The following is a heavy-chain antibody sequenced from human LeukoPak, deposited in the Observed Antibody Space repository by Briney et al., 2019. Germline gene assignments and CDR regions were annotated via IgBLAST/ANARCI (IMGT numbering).Heavy chain of an antibody. CDR1: EFSVGSNY. V-gene: IGHV3-66*01. Sequence: GGSLRLSCAASEFSVGSNYMTWVRQAPGKGLEWVSLIYSGGSTYYADSVKGRFTISRDNSKNTLYLQMNSLRAEDTAVYYCAGSAYYRDFDYWGQGTLVTVSS. J-gene: IGHJ4*02. D-gene: IGHD3-22*01. CDR2: IYSGGST. CDR3: AGSAYYRDFDY.